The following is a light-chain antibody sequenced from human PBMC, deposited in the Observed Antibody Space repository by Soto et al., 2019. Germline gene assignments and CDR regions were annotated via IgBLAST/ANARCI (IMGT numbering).Light chain of an antibody. CDR3: SSYTSSSTLV. V-gene: IGLV2-14*01. Sequence: QSALTQPASVSGSPGQSITISCTGTSSDVGGYNYVYWYQQHPGKAPKLMIYAVSNRPSGVSNRFSGSKSGNTASLTISGLQDEDEADYYCSSYTSSSTLVFGTGTKVTVL. CDR1: SSDVGGYNY. J-gene: IGLJ1*01. CDR2: AVS.